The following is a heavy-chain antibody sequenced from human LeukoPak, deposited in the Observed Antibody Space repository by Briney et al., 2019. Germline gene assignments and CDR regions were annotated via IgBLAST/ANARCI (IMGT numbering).Heavy chain of an antibody. CDR1: GFTFSSYA. Sequence: PGGSLRLSCAASGFTFSSYAMSWVRQAPGKGLEWVSAISGSGGSTYYADSVKGRLTISRDHSKNTLYLHMNSLRAEDTAVYYCAKLQKGVVIIGFDYWGQGTLVTVSS. J-gene: IGHJ4*02. V-gene: IGHV3-23*01. D-gene: IGHD3-3*01. CDR3: AKLQKGVVIIGFDY. CDR2: ISGSGGST.